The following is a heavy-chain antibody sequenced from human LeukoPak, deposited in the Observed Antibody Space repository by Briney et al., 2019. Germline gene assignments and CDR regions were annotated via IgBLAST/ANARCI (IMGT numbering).Heavy chain of an antibody. D-gene: IGHD3-9*01. Sequence: ASVKVSCKASGGTFSSYAISWVRQAPGQGLEWMGGIIPIFGTANYAQKFQGGVTITADESTSTAYMELSSLRSEDTAVYYCARETRYFDWLLRAPGYYGMDVWGQGTTVTVSS. CDR3: ARETRYFDWLLRAPGYYGMDV. V-gene: IGHV1-69*13. CDR1: GGTFSSYA. CDR2: IIPIFGTA. J-gene: IGHJ6*02.